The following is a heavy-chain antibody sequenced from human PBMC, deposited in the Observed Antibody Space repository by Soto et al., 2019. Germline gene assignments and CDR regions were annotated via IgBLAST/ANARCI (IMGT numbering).Heavy chain of an antibody. V-gene: IGHV1-3*01. Sequence: QVQLVQSGAEVKKPGASVKVSCKASGYTFTTYAMHWVRQAPGQRLEWMGWINAGNGNTEYSQKFQGRVTITRDTSASTVYMELSSLRXXDSXXXYCAXXXXXXXXXXXFXGYYYYMDVWGKGTTVTVSS. CDR3: AXXXXXXXXXXXFXGYYYYMDV. CDR1: GYTFTTYA. CDR2: INAGNGNT. J-gene: IGHJ6*03.